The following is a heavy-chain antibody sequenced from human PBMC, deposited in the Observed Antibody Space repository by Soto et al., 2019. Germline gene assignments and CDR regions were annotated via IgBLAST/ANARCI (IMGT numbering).Heavy chain of an antibody. Sequence: SETLSLTCTVSGVPVGSYYWNWIRQPVGQGLEWIGRIYTNGTTSRNPSLESRVTISVDASKNQFSLRLRSVTAADTAVYYCARDYGDYAYYFDYCGQGTLVTVSS. CDR3: ARDYGDYAYYFDY. J-gene: IGHJ4*02. V-gene: IGHV4-4*07. D-gene: IGHD4-17*01. CDR1: GVPVGSYY. CDR2: IYTNGTT.